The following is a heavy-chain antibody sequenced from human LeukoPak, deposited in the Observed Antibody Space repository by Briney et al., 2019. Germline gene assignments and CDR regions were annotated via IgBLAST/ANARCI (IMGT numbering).Heavy chain of an antibody. CDR2: ISYSGST. CDR3: ARDAAGIDY. D-gene: IGHD6-13*01. J-gene: IGHJ4*02. Sequence: SETLSLTCTVSGGSISSSSYYWGWIRQPPGKGLEWIGSISYSGSTYYNSSLKSRVTISVDTSKNQFSLKLSSVTAADTAVYYCARDAAGIDYWGQGTLVTVSS. V-gene: IGHV4-39*07. CDR1: GGSISSSSYY.